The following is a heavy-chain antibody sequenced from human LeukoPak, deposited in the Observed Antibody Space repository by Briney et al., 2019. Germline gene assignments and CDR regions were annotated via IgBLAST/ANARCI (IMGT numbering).Heavy chain of an antibody. CDR3: AKSGF. J-gene: IGHJ4*02. CDR1: GVTISSYY. CDR2: IYTGGNT. V-gene: IGHV3-53*01. Sequence: ETLTLTCVASGVTISSYYWSWVRQAPGKGLEWVSIIYTGGNTDYADSVKGRFTISRDNSKNTLYLQMNSLRGEDTAVYYCAKSGFWGQGTLVTVSS.